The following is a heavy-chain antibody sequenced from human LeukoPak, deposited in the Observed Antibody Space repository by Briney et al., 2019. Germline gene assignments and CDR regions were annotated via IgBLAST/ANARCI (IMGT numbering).Heavy chain of an antibody. V-gene: IGHV3-33*01. CDR3: ARDRPFWTSPFLGGMDV. Sequence: PGRSLRLSCAASGVTISSYGMHWVRQAPGKGLEWVAVIWYDGSNKYYADSVKGRFTISRDNSKNTLYLQMNSLRAEDTAVYYCARDRPFWTSPFLGGMDVWGQGTTVTVSS. J-gene: IGHJ6*02. CDR2: IWYDGSNK. D-gene: IGHD3/OR15-3a*01. CDR1: GVTISSYG.